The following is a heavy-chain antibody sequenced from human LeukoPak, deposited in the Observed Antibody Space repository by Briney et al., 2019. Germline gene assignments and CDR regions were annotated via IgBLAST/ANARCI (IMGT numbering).Heavy chain of an antibody. Sequence: PGGSLRLSCAASGFSFSSYPMHWVRQAPGKGLEYVSGISRSGGSTYYANSVKGRFTISGDNSKNTLYLQMGSLRAEDMAVYYCASTYDSDSSGYYPFDYWGQGTLVTVSS. CDR2: ISRSGGST. CDR3: ASTYDSDSSGYYPFDY. J-gene: IGHJ4*02. CDR1: GFSFSSYP. D-gene: IGHD3-22*01. V-gene: IGHV3-64*01.